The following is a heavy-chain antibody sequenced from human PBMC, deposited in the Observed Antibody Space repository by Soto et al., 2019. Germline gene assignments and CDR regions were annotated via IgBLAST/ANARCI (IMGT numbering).Heavy chain of an antibody. J-gene: IGHJ4*02. CDR2: ISSSGSTT. D-gene: IGHD2-2*01. CDR1: GFTFSDYY. Sequence: GGSLRLSCAASGFTFSDYYMNWIRQAPGKGLEWVSYISSSGSTTYYADSVKARFTISRDNAKNSLYLQMNSLRAEDTAVYYCARDKGYCSSTSCSRVYWGRGTLVTVSS. V-gene: IGHV3-11*01. CDR3: ARDKGYCSSTSCSRVY.